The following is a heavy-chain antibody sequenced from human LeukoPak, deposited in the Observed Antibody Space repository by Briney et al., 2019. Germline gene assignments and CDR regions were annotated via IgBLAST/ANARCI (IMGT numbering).Heavy chain of an antibody. CDR2: IKQDGSDK. V-gene: IGHV3-7*01. CDR3: VRTGAPWLIQFHDT. Sequence: GGSLRLSCAASGFTFSNNWMTWVRQAPGKGLEWVSHIKQDGSDKYYVASVKGRFIISRDNAKNSLYLQMNSLRAEDTAVYYCVRTGAPWLIQFHDTWGQGTLVTVSS. CDR1: GFTFSNNW. J-gene: IGHJ5*02. D-gene: IGHD6-19*01.